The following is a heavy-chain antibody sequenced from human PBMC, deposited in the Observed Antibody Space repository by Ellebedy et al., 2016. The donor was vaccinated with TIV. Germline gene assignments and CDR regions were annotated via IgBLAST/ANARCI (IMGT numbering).Heavy chain of an antibody. D-gene: IGHD1-26*01. J-gene: IGHJ4*02. CDR1: GFTFSNYA. CDR3: TRGSLGAPPFES. V-gene: IGHV3-23*01. Sequence: GESLKISCAASGFTFSNYAMSWVRQTPEKRLEWVSAISGNGGSTYSPDSVRGRFAISRDNSKTTLYLQMNSLKTEDTAVYYCTRGSLGAPPFESWGQGSLVTVSS. CDR2: ISGNGGST.